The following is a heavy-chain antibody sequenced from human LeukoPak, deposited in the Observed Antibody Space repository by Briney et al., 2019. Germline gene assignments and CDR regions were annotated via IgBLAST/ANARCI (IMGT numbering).Heavy chain of an antibody. D-gene: IGHD3-10*01. CDR1: GYTLTGYY. CDR3: ARDSSLWFGELLADL. CDR2: INPNSGGT. Sequence: SVKVSCKASGYTLTGYYMHWVRQAPGQGLEWMGWINPNSGGTNYAQKFQGRVTMTRDTSISTAYMELSRLRSDDTAVYYCARDSSLWFGELLADLWGRGTLVTVSS. J-gene: IGHJ2*01. V-gene: IGHV1-2*02.